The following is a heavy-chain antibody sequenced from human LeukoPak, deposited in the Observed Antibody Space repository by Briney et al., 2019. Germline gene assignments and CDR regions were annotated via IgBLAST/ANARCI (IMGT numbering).Heavy chain of an antibody. V-gene: IGHV3-33*01. CDR3: ARDGQEVAPYGYDY. CDR2: IWGDASNK. D-gene: IGHD4-17*01. CDR1: GFIFSSNG. J-gene: IGHJ4*02. Sequence: HTGGSLRLSCVGSGFIFSSNGIHWVRQAPGKGLEGVAFIWGDASNKDYADSVKGRFTISRDNSKNTVYLQMSSLRVEDTAVYYCARDGQEVAPYGYDYWGQGTLVTVSS.